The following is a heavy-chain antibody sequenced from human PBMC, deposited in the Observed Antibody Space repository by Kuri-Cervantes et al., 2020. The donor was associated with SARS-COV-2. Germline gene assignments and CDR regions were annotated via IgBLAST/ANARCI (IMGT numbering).Heavy chain of an antibody. V-gene: IGHV4-30-4*08. CDR1: GGSFSGYY. CDR2: IYYSGST. Sequence: SETLSLTCAVYGGSFSGYYWSWIRQAPGKGLEWIGYIYYSGSTYYNPYLKSRVTISVDTSKNQFSLKLSSVTAADTSVYYCARDRYTMVRGVDDYYYYYGMDVWGQGTTVTVSS. J-gene: IGHJ6*02. CDR3: ARDRYTMVRGVDDYYYYYGMDV. D-gene: IGHD3-10*01.